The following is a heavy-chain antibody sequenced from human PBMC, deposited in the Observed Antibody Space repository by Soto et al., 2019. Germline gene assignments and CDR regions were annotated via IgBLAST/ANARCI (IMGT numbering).Heavy chain of an antibody. Sequence: GASVKVSCKASGYTFTSYYMHWVRQAPGQGLEWMGIINPSGGSTSYAQKFQGRVTMTRDTSTSTVYMELSSLRSEDTAVYYCARARPPNRSSDILTGHADYWGHGTLVT. CDR2: INPSGGST. V-gene: IGHV1-46*03. CDR3: ARARPPNRSSDILTGHADY. D-gene: IGHD3-9*01. CDR1: GYTFTSYY. J-gene: IGHJ4*01.